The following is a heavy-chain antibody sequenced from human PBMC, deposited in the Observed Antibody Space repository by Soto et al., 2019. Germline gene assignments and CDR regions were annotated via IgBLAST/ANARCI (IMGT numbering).Heavy chain of an antibody. J-gene: IGHJ6*02. CDR1: RRYIRRGGYC. V-gene: IGHV4-31*03. CDR3: ARDRADYYDSRRYVAYYYYGLDA. CDR2: IHYSEST. Sequence: KTSGKLLLKCIVSRRYIRRGGYCSTWLWQHPRKGLVWIGYIHYSESTYYNPSLKGRVTNSVDTSKNQFSLKLSSATAADTAVYCCARDRADYYDSRRYVAYYYYGLDAWGQGILVTVSS. D-gene: IGHD3-22*01.